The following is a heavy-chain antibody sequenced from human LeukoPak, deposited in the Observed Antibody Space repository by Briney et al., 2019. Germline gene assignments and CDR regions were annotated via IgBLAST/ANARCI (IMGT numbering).Heavy chain of an antibody. Sequence: SETLSLTCTVSGGSISSYYWSWIRQPPGKGLEWIGYIYYSGSTNYNPSLKSRVTISVDTSKNQFSLKLSSVTAADTAVYYRARVQYSSGWHPFDYWGQGTLVTVSS. CDR1: GGSISSYY. D-gene: IGHD6-19*01. V-gene: IGHV4-59*01. J-gene: IGHJ4*02. CDR3: ARVQYSSGWHPFDY. CDR2: IYYSGST.